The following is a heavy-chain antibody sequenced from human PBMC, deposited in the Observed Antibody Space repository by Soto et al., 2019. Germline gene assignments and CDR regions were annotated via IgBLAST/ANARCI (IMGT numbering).Heavy chain of an antibody. CDR2: VSRAGDT. CDR1: GMTFTNYD. D-gene: IGHD2-2*01. V-gene: IGHV3-13*04. CDR3: TRDLGGYQLDY. Sequence: GGSLRLSCAASGMTFTNYDMHWVRQGTGKGLEWVSSVSRAGDTYYPDSVWGRFTISRDDARNSLYLQMNSLRAGDTAVYYCTRDLGGYQLDYWGQGTLVTVSS. J-gene: IGHJ4*02.